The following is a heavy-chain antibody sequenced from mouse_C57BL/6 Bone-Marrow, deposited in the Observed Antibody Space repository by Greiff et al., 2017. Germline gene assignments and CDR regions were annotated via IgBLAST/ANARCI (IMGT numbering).Heavy chain of an antibody. V-gene: IGHV14-4*01. CDR1: GFNFKDDY. CDR3: PRLYGGPFAY. D-gene: IGHD1-1*01. Sequence: VQLQQSGAELVRPGASVKLSCTASGFNFKDDYMHWVKQRPEQGLEWIGWIDPENGDTEYASKFQGKATITVDTSSNTAYLQLSSLTSEDTAVYYCPRLYGGPFAYWGQGTLVTVSA. J-gene: IGHJ3*01. CDR2: IDPENGDT.